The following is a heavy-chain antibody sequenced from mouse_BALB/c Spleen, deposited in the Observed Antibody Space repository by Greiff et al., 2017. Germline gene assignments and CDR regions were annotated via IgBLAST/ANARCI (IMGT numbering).Heavy chain of an antibody. J-gene: IGHJ2*01. CDR3: AREPRYAFDC. Sequence: EVQGVESGGGLVKPGGSLKLSCAASGFTFSSYAMSWVRQTPEKRLEWVASISSGGSTYYPDSVKGRFTISRDNARSILYLQMSSLRSEDTAMYYCAREPRYAFDCWGQGTTLTVSS. CDR1: GFTFSSYA. D-gene: IGHD2-14*01. V-gene: IGHV5-6-5*01. CDR2: ISSGGST.